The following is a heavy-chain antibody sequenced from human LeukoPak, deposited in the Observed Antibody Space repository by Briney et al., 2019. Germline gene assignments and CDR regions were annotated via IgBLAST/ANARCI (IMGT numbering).Heavy chain of an antibody. Sequence: PGGSLRLSCAASGFAFSDYYMSWIRQAPGKGLEWVSYISSSGSTIYYADSVKGRFTISRDNAKNSLYLQMNSLRAEDTAVYYCAGPVWADAFDIWGQGTMVTVSS. V-gene: IGHV3-11*01. D-gene: IGHD7-27*01. CDR1: GFAFSDYY. CDR2: ISSSGSTI. CDR3: AGPVWADAFDI. J-gene: IGHJ3*02.